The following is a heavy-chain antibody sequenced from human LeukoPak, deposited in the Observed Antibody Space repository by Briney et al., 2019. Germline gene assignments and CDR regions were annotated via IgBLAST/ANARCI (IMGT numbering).Heavy chain of an antibody. CDR3: AKAGEGRFNMVRGVSIYFFDY. CDR2: ISYDGSNK. J-gene: IGHJ4*02. Sequence: GGSLRLSCAASGFTFSSYGMHWVRQAPGKGLEWVAVISYDGSNKYYADSVKGRFTISRDNAKNMLYLQMTSPRAEETGVYYCAKAGEGRFNMVRGVSIYFFDYWGQGTLVTVSS. D-gene: IGHD3-10*01. V-gene: IGHV3-30*18. CDR1: GFTFSSYG.